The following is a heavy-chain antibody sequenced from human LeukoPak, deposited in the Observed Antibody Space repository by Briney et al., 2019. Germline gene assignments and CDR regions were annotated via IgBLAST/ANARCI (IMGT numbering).Heavy chain of an antibody. D-gene: IGHD3-16*01. J-gene: IGHJ5*02. CDR2: MNPNSGNT. V-gene: IGHV1-8*01. CDR1: GYTFTSYD. CDR3: ARGRGKGRVIIMFGGFRPPPNICFAP. Sequence: ASVTVSCKASGYTFTSYDINWVRQATGQGLEWMGWMNPNSGNTGYAQKFQGRVTMTRNTSISTAYMELSSLRSEDPAVYYCARGRGKGRVIIMFGGFRPPPNICFAPWAKGTLFTVS.